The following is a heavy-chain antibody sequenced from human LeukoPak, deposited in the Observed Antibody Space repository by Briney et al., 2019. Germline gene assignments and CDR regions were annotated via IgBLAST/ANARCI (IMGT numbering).Heavy chain of an antibody. CDR3: TSRGNYFGSGMAFDL. CDR1: GFTFSSSA. D-gene: IGHD3-10*01. Sequence: GGSLRLSCAASGFTFSSSAMYWARQASGKGLEWVGRIRSKANDYATTCAASVKGRFTISRNDSRNTAYLQLNSLKTEDTAVYYCTSRGNYFGSGMAFDLWGQGTMVTVSS. J-gene: IGHJ3*01. CDR2: IRSKANDYAT. V-gene: IGHV3-73*01.